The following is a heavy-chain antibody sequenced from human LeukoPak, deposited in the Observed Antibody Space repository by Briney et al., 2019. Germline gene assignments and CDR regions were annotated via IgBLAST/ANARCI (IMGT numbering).Heavy chain of an antibody. V-gene: IGHV1-69*05. Sequence: ASVKVSCKASGGTFSSYAISWVRQAPGQGLEWMGGIIPIFGTANYAQKFQGRVTITTDESTSTAYMELSSLRSEDTAVYYCARAPRKLGGGDLDYWGQGTLVTVSS. CDR3: ARAPRKLGGGDLDY. D-gene: IGHD2-21*01. J-gene: IGHJ4*02. CDR1: GGTFSSYA. CDR2: IIPIFGTA.